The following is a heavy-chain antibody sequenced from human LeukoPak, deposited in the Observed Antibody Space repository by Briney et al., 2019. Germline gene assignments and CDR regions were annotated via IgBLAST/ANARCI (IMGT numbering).Heavy chain of an antibody. CDR2: INHSGST. J-gene: IGHJ4*02. Sequence: SETLSLTCAVYGGSFSGYYWSWIRQPPGKGLEWIGEINHSGSTNYNPSLKSRVTTSVDTSKNQFSLKLSSVTAADTAVYYCARGFMADLGYCSGGSCRPYDYWGQGTLVTVSS. CDR1: GGSFSGYY. CDR3: ARGFMADLGYCSGGSCRPYDY. V-gene: IGHV4-34*01. D-gene: IGHD2-15*01.